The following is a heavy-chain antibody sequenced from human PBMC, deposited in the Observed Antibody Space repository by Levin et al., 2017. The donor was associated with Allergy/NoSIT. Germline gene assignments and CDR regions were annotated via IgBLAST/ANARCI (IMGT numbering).Heavy chain of an antibody. CDR2: ISSSSSYI. CDR3: ARDNWNYPFGGMDV. J-gene: IGHJ6*02. D-gene: IGHD1-7*01. V-gene: IGHV3-21*01. Sequence: LSLTCAASGFTFSSYSMNWVRQAPGKGLEWVSSISSSSSYIYYADSVKGRFTISRDNAKNSLYLQMNSLRAEDTAVYYCARDNWNYPFGGMDVWGQGTTVTVSS. CDR1: GFTFSSYS.